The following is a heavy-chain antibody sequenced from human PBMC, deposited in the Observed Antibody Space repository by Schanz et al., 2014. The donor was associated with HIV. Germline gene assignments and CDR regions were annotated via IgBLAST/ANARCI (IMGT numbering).Heavy chain of an antibody. CDR1: GYTFTGYY. J-gene: IGHJ3*02. V-gene: IGHV1-2*02. D-gene: IGHD6-13*01. CDR2: INPNSGGT. CDR3: ARDLVDSSTWYDAFDI. Sequence: QVQLVQSGAEMKKPGASVKVSCKTSGYTFTGYYVHWVRQAPGQGLEWMGWINPNSGGTKFAQKFQGRVTMSMDTSISTAYMEVRSLRSDDTALYFCARDLVDSSTWYDAFDIWGQGTKVTVSS.